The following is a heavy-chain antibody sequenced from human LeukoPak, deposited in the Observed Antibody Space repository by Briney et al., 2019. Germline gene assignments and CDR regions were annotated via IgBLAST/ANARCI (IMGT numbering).Heavy chain of an antibody. J-gene: IGHJ4*02. CDR3: ARGSGGGPIAAAGTRGYYFDY. V-gene: IGHV3-33*01. CDR1: GFTFSSYG. Sequence: GRSLRLSCAASGFTFSSYGMHWVRQAPGKGLEWVAVIRYDGSNKYYADSVKGRFTISRDNSKNTLYLQMNSLRAEDTAVYYCARGSGGGPIAAAGTRGYYFDYWGQGTLVTVSS. CDR2: IRYDGSNK. D-gene: IGHD6-13*01.